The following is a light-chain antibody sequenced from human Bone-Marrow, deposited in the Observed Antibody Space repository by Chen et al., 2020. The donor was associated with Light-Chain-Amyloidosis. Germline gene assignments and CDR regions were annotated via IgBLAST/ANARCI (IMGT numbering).Light chain of an antibody. J-gene: IGLJ1*01. CDR2: EVT. CDR3: SSNTITNTLV. CDR1: SSDVGGDNH. V-gene: IGLV2-14*01. Sequence: QSALTQPASVSGSPGQSITISCTGTSSDVGGDNHVSWYQQHPDKAPKLMIYEVTNRPSWVPDRFSGYKSDNTASLTISGLQTEDAADYFCSSNTITNTLVFGSGTRVTVL.